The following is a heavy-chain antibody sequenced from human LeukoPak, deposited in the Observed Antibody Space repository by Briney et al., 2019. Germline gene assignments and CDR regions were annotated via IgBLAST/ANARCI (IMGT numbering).Heavy chain of an antibody. D-gene: IGHD3-3*01. J-gene: IGHJ4*02. CDR2: INTNTGNP. CDR1: GYTFTSYA. Sequence: GASVKVSCKASGYTFTSYAMNWVRQAPGQGLEWMGWINTNTGNPTYAQGFTGRFVFSLDTSVGTAYLQISSLKAEDTAVYYCAIGSDPDFWSGYYEAYFDYWGQGTLVTVSS. CDR3: AIGSDPDFWSGYYEAYFDY. V-gene: IGHV7-4-1*02.